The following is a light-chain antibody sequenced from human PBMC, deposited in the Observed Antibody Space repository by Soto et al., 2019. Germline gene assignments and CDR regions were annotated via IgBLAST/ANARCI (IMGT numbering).Light chain of an antibody. V-gene: IGLV3-21*04. CDR2: YDS. CDR3: QVWDSSSDHVV. J-gene: IGLJ2*01. CDR1: NIGSKS. Sequence: GPGKTARITCGGNNIGSKSVHWYQQKPGQAPVLVIYYDSDRPSGIPERFSGSNSGNTATLTISRVEAGDEADYYCQVWDSSSDHVVFGGGTKVTVL.